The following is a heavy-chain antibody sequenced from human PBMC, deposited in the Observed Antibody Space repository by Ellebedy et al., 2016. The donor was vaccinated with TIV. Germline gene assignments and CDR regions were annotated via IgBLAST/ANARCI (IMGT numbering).Heavy chain of an antibody. CDR2: ISYDGNNK. D-gene: IGHD2-15*01. J-gene: IGHJ4*02. Sequence: GESLKISCAASGFTFSDYGMDWVRQPPGKGLEWVAVISYDGNNKWYPDSMKGRFTISRDNSKNTLYLQMNSLGAEDTAVYYCAKQFPSGYCSGGTCYSDYWGQGTLVTVSS. CDR1: GFTFSDYG. V-gene: IGHV3-30*18. CDR3: AKQFPSGYCSGGTCYSDY.